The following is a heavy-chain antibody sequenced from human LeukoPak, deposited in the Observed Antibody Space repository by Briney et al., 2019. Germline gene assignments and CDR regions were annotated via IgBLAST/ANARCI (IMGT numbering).Heavy chain of an antibody. J-gene: IGHJ5*02. V-gene: IGHV4-39*07. CDR3: ARDGYSSGWTGFDP. Sequence: KPSETLSLTCTVSGGAISSSSYYWGCIRQPPGKGLEWIGTIYYSGSTYYNPSLKSRVTISVDTSKNQFSLKLSSVTAADTAVYYCARDGYSSGWTGFDPWGQGTLVTVSS. D-gene: IGHD6-19*01. CDR1: GGAISSSSYY. CDR2: IYYSGST.